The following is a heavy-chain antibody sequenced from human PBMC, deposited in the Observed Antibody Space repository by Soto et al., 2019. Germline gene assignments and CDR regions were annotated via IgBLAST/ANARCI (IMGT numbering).Heavy chain of an antibody. D-gene: IGHD3-10*01. Sequence: EVQLVESGGGLVQPGRSLRLSCAASGFTFDDYAMHWVRQAPGKGLEWVSGISWNSGSIGYADSVKGRFTISRDNAKNSLYLQMNSLRAEDTALYYCAKKRGERTWFDPWGQGTLVTVSS. CDR1: GFTFDDYA. V-gene: IGHV3-9*01. J-gene: IGHJ5*02. CDR3: AKKRGERTWFDP. CDR2: ISWNSGSI.